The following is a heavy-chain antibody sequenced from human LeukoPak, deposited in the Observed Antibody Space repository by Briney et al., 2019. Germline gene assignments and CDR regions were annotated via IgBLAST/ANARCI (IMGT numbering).Heavy chain of an antibody. V-gene: IGHV3-30-3*01. CDR2: ISYDGSNK. D-gene: IGHD3-22*01. CDR3: ARARRFDYDGFFDY. Sequence: PGGSLRLSCAASGFTFSSYAMHWVRQAPGKGLEWVAVISYDGSNKYYADSVKGRFTISRDNSKNTLYLQMNSLRAEDTAVYYCARARRFDYDGFFDYWGQGTLVTVSS. J-gene: IGHJ4*02. CDR1: GFTFSSYA.